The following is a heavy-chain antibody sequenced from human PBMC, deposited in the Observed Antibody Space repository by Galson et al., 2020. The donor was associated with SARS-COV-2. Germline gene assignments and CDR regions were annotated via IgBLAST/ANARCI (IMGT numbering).Heavy chain of an antibody. CDR2: INPSGGGT. Sequence: ASVTVSCKASGYSFTTYYMHWVRQAPGQGLEWMGVINPSGGGTTYAQKFQGRVTMTRDTSTSTVFMELSSLGSDDTAVYFCASDSQGGHDYNYLILWGQGTRVTVSS. D-gene: IGHD4-4*01. V-gene: IGHV1-46*01. J-gene: IGHJ4*02. CDR1: GYSFTTYY. CDR3: ASDSQGGHDYNYLIL.